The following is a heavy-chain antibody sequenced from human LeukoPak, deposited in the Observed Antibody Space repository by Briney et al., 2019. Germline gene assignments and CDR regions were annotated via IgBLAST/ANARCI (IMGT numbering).Heavy chain of an antibody. CDR2: IYPGDSDT. Sequence: GESLKISCKGSGYSFTSYWIGWVRQMPGKGLEWMGIIYPGDSDTRYSPSFQGQVTISADKSITTAYLQCSSLKASDTDMYYCARHYGYSYGTLYLDYWGQGTLVTVSS. D-gene: IGHD5-18*01. CDR1: GYSFTSYW. J-gene: IGHJ4*02. V-gene: IGHV5-51*01. CDR3: ARHYGYSYGTLYLDY.